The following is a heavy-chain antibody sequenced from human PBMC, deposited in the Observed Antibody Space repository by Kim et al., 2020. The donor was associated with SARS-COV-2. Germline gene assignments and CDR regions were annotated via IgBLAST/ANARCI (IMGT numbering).Heavy chain of an antibody. D-gene: IGHD3-10*01. CDR2: ISGSGGST. CDR3: AKDSSRFGELSGWFDP. V-gene: IGHV3-23*01. CDR1: GFTFSSYA. J-gene: IGHJ5*02. Sequence: GGSLRLSCAASGFTFSSYAMSWVRQAPGKGLEWVSAISGSGGSTYYADSVKGRFTISRDNSKNTLYLQMNSLRAEDTAVYYCAKDSSRFGELSGWFDPWGQGTLVTVSS.